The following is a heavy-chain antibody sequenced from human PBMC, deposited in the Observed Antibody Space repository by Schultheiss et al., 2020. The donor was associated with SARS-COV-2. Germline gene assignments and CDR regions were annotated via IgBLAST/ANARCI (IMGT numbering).Heavy chain of an antibody. Sequence: SETLSLTCSVSGSSITGFFWTWIRQPPGKGLDPIGNIYFTGITKYNPSLKSRVTISIDTSMNQFSLKLGSVTAADTAVYFCARATRVETLFSVRGGSFDFWGRGGLVTVSS. D-gene: IGHD5-24*01. CDR3: ARATRVETLFSVRGGSFDF. J-gene: IGHJ4*01. CDR1: GSSITGFF. V-gene: IGHV4-59*01. CDR2: IYFTGIT.